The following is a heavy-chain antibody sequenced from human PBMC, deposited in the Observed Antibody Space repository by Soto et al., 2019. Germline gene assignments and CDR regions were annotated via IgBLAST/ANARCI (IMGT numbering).Heavy chain of an antibody. Sequence: SVKVSCKASGGTFSSYAISWVRQAPGQGLEWMGGIIPIFGTANYAQKFQGRVTITAGESTSTAYMELSSLRSEDTAVYYCARAHTYYYDSSGHRGAFDIWGPGTRVTVSS. V-gene: IGHV1-69*13. D-gene: IGHD3-22*01. CDR3: ARAHTYYYDSSGHRGAFDI. CDR2: IIPIFGTA. CDR1: GGTFSSYA. J-gene: IGHJ3*02.